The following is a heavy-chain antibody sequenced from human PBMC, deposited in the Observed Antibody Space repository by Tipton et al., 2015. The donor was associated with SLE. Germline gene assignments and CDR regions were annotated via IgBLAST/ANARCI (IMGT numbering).Heavy chain of an antibody. J-gene: IGHJ5*02. CDR3: ARGGCSGGRCFRWFDP. D-gene: IGHD2-15*01. CDR2: IYYSGGT. V-gene: IGHV4-30-4*02. Sequence: TLSLTCTVSGGSISSGDYYWSWIRQPPGKGLEWIGYIYYSGGTYYNPSLKSRVTISVDTSKNQFSLKLSSLTAADTAVYYCARGGCSGGRCFRWFDPWGQGTLVTVSS. CDR1: GGSISSGDYY.